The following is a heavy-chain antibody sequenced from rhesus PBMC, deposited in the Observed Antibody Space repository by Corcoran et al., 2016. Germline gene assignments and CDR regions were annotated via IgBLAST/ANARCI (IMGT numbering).Heavy chain of an antibody. D-gene: IGHD3-22*01. CDR3: ARGSNRVYNSLDV. J-gene: IGHJ5-2*02. V-gene: IGHV4S11*01. CDR2: IYGRGKST. CDR1: GGSISSNY. Sequence: QVQLQESGPGLVKPLETLSLTCAVSGGSISSNYWSWIRQPPGKGLVGNWYIYGRGKSTNYNPTLNSRVTLSGDTAKNQFSRKRNPVTAADTAVYYCARGSNRVYNSLDVWGRGVLVTVSS.